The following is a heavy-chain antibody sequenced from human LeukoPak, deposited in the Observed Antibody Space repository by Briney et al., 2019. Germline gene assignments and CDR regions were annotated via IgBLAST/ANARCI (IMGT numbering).Heavy chain of an antibody. CDR2: ISGSGGST. Sequence: PGGSLRLSCAASGFTFSSYAMSWVRQARGKGLEWVSAISGSGGSTYYADSVKGRFTISRDNAKNTLYLQMNSLRAEEKAVYYCASTWEDGMDVWGQGTTVTVSS. CDR1: GFTFSSYA. V-gene: IGHV3-23*01. J-gene: IGHJ6*02. D-gene: IGHD1-26*01. CDR3: ASTWEDGMDV.